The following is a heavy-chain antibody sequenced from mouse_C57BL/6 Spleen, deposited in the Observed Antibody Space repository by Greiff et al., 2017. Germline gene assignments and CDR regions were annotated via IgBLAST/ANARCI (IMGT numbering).Heavy chain of an antibody. CDR2: IDPYVSYP. J-gene: IGHJ2*01. D-gene: IGHD1-1*01. V-gene: IGHV1-69*01. CDR3: AGGCTTVVATNYFAY. Sequence: QVQLKQPGAELVMPGASVKLSCKASGYTFTSYWMHWVKQRPGQGLEWIGEIDPYVSYPNYNQKFKGKSPLTVYKSSSSAYMQLSSLTSADSAVYYCAGGCTTVVATNYFAYWGQGTTLTVSS. CDR1: GYTFTSYW.